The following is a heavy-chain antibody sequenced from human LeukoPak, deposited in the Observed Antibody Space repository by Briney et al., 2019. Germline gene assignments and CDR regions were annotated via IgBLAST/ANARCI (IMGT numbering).Heavy chain of an antibody. CDR3: ARDSHRRIAVAGTGIDY. CDR2: ISSSSSTI. V-gene: IGHV3-48*01. D-gene: IGHD6-19*01. J-gene: IGHJ4*02. CDR1: GFTFSSYS. Sequence: GGSLRLSCAASGFTFSSYSMNWVRQAPGKGLEWVSYISSSSSTIYYADSVKGRFTISRDNAKNSLYLQMNSLRAEDTAVYYCARDSHRRIAVAGTGIDYWGQGTLVTVSS.